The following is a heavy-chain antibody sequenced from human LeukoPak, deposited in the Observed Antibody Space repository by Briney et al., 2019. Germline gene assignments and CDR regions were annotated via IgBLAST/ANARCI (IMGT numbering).Heavy chain of an antibody. V-gene: IGHV4-34*01. Sequence: SETLSLTCAVYGGSFSGYYWSWIRQPPGKGLEWIGSIYYTGSTYYNPSLKSRLTISVDTSNNQFSLKLNSVTAADTAIYYCARLFGRGYHSSGPQSYWSQGTLVTVSS. J-gene: IGHJ4*02. CDR3: ARLFGRGYHSSGPQSY. D-gene: IGHD3-22*01. CDR2: IYYTGST. CDR1: GGSFSGYY.